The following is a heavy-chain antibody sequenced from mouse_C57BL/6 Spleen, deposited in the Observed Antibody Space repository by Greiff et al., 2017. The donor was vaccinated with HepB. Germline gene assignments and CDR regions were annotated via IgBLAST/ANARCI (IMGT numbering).Heavy chain of an antibody. CDR1: GYTFTDYY. D-gene: IGHD3-2*02. CDR3: ARDSSGY. V-gene: IGHV1-26*01. J-gene: IGHJ2*01. Sequence: VQLQQSGPELVKPGASVKISCKAPGYTFTDYYMNWVKQSHGKSLEWIGDINPNNGGTSYNQKFKGKATLTVDKSSSTAYMELRSLTSEDSAVYYCARDSSGYWGQGTTLTVSS. CDR2: INPNNGGT.